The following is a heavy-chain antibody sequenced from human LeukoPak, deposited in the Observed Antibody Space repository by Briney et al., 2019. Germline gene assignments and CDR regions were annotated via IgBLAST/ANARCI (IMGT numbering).Heavy chain of an antibody. CDR1: GYSFTSYW. Sequence: GESLKISCKGSGYSFTSYWIGWVHQMPGKGLEWMGIIYPGDSDTRYSPSFQGQVTISADKSISTAYLQWSSLKASDTAMYYCARVPPYYSSSWYYIDYWGQGTLVTVSS. CDR2: IYPGDSDT. V-gene: IGHV5-51*07. D-gene: IGHD6-13*01. J-gene: IGHJ4*02. CDR3: ARVPPYYSSSWYYIDY.